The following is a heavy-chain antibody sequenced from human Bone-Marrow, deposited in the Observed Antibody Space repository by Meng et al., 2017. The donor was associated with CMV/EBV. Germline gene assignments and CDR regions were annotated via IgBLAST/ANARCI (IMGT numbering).Heavy chain of an antibody. CDR3: AKVFTGYTLFGYGMDV. D-gene: IGHD1-1*01. Sequence: GESLKISCAASGFTFSSYGMHWVRQAPGKGLEWVAVIRYDGSNKYYADSVKGRFTISRDNSKNTLYLQMNSLRAEDTAVYYCAKVFTGYTLFGYGMDVWCQGTTVTVSS. V-gene: IGHV3-30*02. CDR1: GFTFSSYG. CDR2: IRYDGSNK. J-gene: IGHJ6*02.